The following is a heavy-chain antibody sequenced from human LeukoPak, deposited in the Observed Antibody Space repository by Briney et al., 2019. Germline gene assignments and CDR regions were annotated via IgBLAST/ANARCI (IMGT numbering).Heavy chain of an antibody. V-gene: IGHV3-23*01. CDR2: ISGSGGST. CDR3: AKDKGLRFLEWLYFDY. CDR1: GFTFSSYG. J-gene: IGHJ4*02. Sequence: GGSLRLSCAASGFTFSSYGMHWVRQAPGKGLEWVSAISGSGGSTYYADSVKGRFTISRDNSKNTLYLQMNSLRAEDTAVYYCAKDKGLRFLEWLYFDYWGQGTLVTVSS. D-gene: IGHD3-3*01.